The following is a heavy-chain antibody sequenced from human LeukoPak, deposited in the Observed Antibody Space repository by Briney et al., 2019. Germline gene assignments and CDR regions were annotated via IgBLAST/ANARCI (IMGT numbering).Heavy chain of an antibody. CDR1: GGSISSGSYY. V-gene: IGHV4-61*02. CDR3: ARDRTKLGITYYFDY. CDR2: IYTRGST. J-gene: IGHJ4*02. Sequence: SETLSLTCTVSGGSISSGSYYWSWIRQPAGKGLEWIGRIYTRGSTNYNPSLKSRVTISVDTSKNQFSLKLSSVTAADTAVYYCARDRTKLGITYYFDYWGQGTLVTVSS. D-gene: IGHD7-27*01.